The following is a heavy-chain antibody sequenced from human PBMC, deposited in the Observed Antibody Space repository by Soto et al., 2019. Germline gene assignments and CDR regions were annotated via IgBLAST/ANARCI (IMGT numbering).Heavy chain of an antibody. CDR2: IYHSGGA. CDR3: ARDYYGAGSQYYYYGMEV. V-gene: IGHV4-31*03. D-gene: IGHD3-10*01. CDR1: GDFITSGGYY. J-gene: IGHJ6*02. Sequence: PSETLSLTCTVSGDFITSGGYYWSWLRQQPGKGLEWIGYIYHSGGASYNPSLRGRAVISIDTSKNQFFLRMNAVTAADTATYYCARDYYGAGSQYYYYGMEVWGQGTTVTVSS.